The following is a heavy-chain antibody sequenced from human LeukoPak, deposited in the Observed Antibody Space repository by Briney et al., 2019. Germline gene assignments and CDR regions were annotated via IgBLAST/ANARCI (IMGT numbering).Heavy chain of an antibody. D-gene: IGHD1-26*01. CDR2: ISWNSGSI. CDR3: AKGSIVGATTSPFDY. V-gene: IGHV3-9*01. CDR1: GFTFDDYA. J-gene: IGHJ4*02. Sequence: GGSLRLSCAASGFTFDDYAMHWVRHAPGKGLEWVSGISWNSGSIGYADSVKGRFTISRDNAKNSLYLQMNSLRAEDTALYYCAKGSIVGATTSPFDYWGQGTLVTVSS.